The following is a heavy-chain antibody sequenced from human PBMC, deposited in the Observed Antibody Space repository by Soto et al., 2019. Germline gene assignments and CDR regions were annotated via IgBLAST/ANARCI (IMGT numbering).Heavy chain of an antibody. J-gene: IGHJ6*02. CDR1: GGTFSSYA. Sequence: GASVKVSCKASGGTFSSYAISWVRQAPGQGLEWMGGIIPIFGTANYAQKFQGRVTITADKSTNTAYMELSSLRSEDTAVYYCARDFSGSYYTVHYYGMDVWGQGTTVTVSS. CDR3: ARDFSGSYYTVHYYGMDV. D-gene: IGHD1-26*01. CDR2: IIPIFGTA. V-gene: IGHV1-69*06.